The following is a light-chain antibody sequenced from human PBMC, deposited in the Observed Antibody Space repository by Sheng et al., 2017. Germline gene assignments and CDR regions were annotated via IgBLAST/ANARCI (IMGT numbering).Light chain of an antibody. CDR1: QIISTW. J-gene: IGKJ1*01. CDR2: KAS. V-gene: IGKV1-5*03. CDR3: QQYDNYPWT. Sequence: DVQMTQSPSTLSASVGDTVTITCRASQIISTWLAWYQQRPGGAPKLLIYKASSLQSGVPPRFSGSKSGTEFTLTISSLQPEDFASYYCQQYDNYPWTFGQGTEGGNQ.